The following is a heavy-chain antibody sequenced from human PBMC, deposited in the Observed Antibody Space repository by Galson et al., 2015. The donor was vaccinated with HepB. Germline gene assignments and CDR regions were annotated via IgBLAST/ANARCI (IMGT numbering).Heavy chain of an antibody. D-gene: IGHD5-18*01. J-gene: IGHJ6*02. CDR2: ISAYNGNT. CDR3: ARDTAMVIATPLDV. Sequence: SVKVSCKASGYTFTSYGISWVRQAPGQGLEWMGWISAYNGNTNYAQKLQGRVTMTTDTSTSTAYMELRSLRSDDTAVYYCARDTAMVIATPLDVWGQGTTVTVSS. V-gene: IGHV1-18*01. CDR1: GYTFTSYG.